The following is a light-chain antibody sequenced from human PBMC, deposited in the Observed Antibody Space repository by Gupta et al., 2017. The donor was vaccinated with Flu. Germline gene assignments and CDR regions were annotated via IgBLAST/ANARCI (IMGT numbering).Light chain of an antibody. CDR1: SSNIGAGYD. Sequence: QSVLTQPPSVSGAPGQRVTISCTGSSSNIGAGYDVHWYQQFPGAAPKLLIYANKNRPSGVPDRFSGSKSGTSASLAITGLQADDEADYYCHSYDTDLRGVFGGGTKVTVL. CDR3: HSYDTDLRGV. CDR2: ANK. V-gene: IGLV1-40*01. J-gene: IGLJ3*02.